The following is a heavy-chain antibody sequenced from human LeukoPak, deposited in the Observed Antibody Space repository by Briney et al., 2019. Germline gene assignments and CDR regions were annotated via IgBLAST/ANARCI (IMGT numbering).Heavy chain of an antibody. J-gene: IGHJ4*02. D-gene: IGHD2-15*01. Sequence: GGSLRLSCAASGFTFSSYSMNWVRQAPGKGLEWVSSISSSSSYIYYADSVKGRFTISRDNAKNSLYLQMNSLRAEDTAVYYCARDRSSGGSCYSHWGRGTLVTVSS. CDR3: ARDRSSGGSCYSH. V-gene: IGHV3-21*01. CDR1: GFTFSSYS. CDR2: ISSSSSYI.